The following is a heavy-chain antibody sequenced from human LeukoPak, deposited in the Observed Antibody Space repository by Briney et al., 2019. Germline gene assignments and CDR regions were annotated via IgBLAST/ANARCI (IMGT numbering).Heavy chain of an antibody. J-gene: IGHJ4*02. CDR3: ARVVAAAAVDY. CDR2: IYYSGST. D-gene: IGHD6-13*01. V-gene: IGHV4-30-4*01. Sequence: SQTLSLTCTVSGGSISSGDYYWSWIRQPPGKGLEWIGYIYYSGSTYYNPSLKSRVTISVDTSKNQFSLKLSSVTAAVTAVYYCARVVAAAAVDYWGQGTLVTVSS. CDR1: GGSISSGDYY.